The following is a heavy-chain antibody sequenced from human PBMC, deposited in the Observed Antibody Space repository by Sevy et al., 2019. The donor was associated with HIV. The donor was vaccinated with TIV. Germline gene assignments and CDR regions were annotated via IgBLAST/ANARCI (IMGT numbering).Heavy chain of an antibody. CDR1: GGSISSYY. J-gene: IGHJ6*03. D-gene: IGHD3-9*01. V-gene: IGHV4-4*07. CDR3: ARAAHYDILTGYPHYYYYYMDV. CDR2: IYTSGST. Sequence: SETLSLTCTVSGGSISSYYWSWIRQPAGKGLEWIGRIYTSGSTNYNPSLKSRVTMSVDTSKNQFSLKLSSVTAADTAVYYCARAAHYDILTGYPHYYYYYMDVWGKGTTVTVSS.